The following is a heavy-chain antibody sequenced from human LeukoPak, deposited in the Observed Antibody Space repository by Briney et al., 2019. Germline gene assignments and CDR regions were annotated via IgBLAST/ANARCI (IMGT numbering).Heavy chain of an antibody. V-gene: IGHV1-69*05. CDR3: ALSAEKQLVYFDF. CDR1: GDTFSNYD. Sequence: ASVKVSCEAPGDTFSNYDVTWVRQAPGQGLEWMGRIIPVFDTAKYAQNFQGRATMTTDESSSTAYMELYSLRSEDTAVYYCALSAEKQLVYFDFWGQGTLVTVSS. J-gene: IGHJ4*02. D-gene: IGHD6-13*01. CDR2: IIPVFDTA.